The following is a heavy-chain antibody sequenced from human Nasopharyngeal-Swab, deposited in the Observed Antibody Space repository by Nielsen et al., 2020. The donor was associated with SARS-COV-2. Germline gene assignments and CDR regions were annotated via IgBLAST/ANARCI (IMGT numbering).Heavy chain of an antibody. V-gene: IGHV3-9*01. J-gene: IGHJ3*01. CDR2: ISWNSGSI. Sequence: LKISCAASGFTFDDYTMHWVRQAPGKGLEWVSGISWNSGSITYADSVKGRFTISRDNAKNFLYLQMNSLRAEDTALYYCAKGGRIAMIEDFWGQGTMVTVSS. CDR3: AKGGRIAMIEDF. D-gene: IGHD3-22*01. CDR1: GFTFDDYT.